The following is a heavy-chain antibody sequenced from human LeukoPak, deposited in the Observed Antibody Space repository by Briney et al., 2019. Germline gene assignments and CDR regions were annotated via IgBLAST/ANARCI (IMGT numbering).Heavy chain of an antibody. CDR2: IFHSGST. V-gene: IGHV4-39*01. Sequence: PSETLSLTCTVSGDSITNSNFYWGWLRQSPGKGLEWVGSIFHSGSTNYNPSLKSRVTISVDTSKNQFYLRVRSVTAAETALYYCAGRGIVTGYFDFWGRGTLVTVSS. D-gene: IGHD3-9*01. J-gene: IGHJ4*02. CDR1: GDSITNSNFY. CDR3: AGRGIVTGYFDF.